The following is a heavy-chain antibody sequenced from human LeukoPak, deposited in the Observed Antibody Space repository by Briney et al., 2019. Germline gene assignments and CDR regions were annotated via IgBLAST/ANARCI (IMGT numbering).Heavy chain of an antibody. D-gene: IGHD3-10*01. CDR2: IYYSGST. CDR1: GGSISSYY. J-gene: IGHJ5*02. V-gene: IGHV4-59*01. Sequence: SETLSLTCTVSGGSISSYYWSWIWDPPGKGLGWIGYIYYSGSTNYNPSLKSRVTISVDTSKNQFSLKLSSVTAADTAVYYCATLKSSGNWFDPWGQGTLVTVSS. CDR3: ATLKSSGNWFDP.